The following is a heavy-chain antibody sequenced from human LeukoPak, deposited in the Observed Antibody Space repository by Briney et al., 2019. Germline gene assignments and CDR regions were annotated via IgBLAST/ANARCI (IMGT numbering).Heavy chain of an antibody. CDR2: ISAYNGKT. Sequence: ATVKVSCKASGYTFTSYGISWVRQAPRQGLEWMVWISAYNGKTNYAHKLQGRVTMTTDTSTNTAYMELRSLRSDDTAVYYCARDRGATVTSGYYYGMDVWGQGTTVTVSS. CDR3: ARDRGATVTSGYYYGMDV. CDR1: GYTFTSYG. J-gene: IGHJ6*02. D-gene: IGHD4-17*01. V-gene: IGHV1-18*04.